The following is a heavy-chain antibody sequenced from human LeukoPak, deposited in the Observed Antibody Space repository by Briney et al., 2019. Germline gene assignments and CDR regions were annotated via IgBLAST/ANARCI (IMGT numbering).Heavy chain of an antibody. V-gene: IGHV3-7*01. CDR2: IEQDGSQK. D-gene: IGHD1-26*01. Sequence: PGGSLRLSCAASGFTFSKYAMTWVRQAPGKGLEWVASIEQDGSQKYYVDSVRGRFTISRDNAKNSVYLQTNSLRVEDTAVYYCARNSGSNPFDYWGQGTLVTVSS. J-gene: IGHJ4*02. CDR3: ARNSGSNPFDY. CDR1: GFTFSKYA.